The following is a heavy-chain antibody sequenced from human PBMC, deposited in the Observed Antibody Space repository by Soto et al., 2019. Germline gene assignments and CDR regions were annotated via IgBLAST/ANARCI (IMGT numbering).Heavy chain of an antibody. J-gene: IGHJ6*02. CDR1: GGTFSDYA. Sequence: QVQLVQSGAEMRKPGSSLRVSCKASGGTFSDYAFSWVRQAPGQGLEWMGAIVPRFGSPNYAQKFGGRVTITADTSTSTVYMALSSLRFDDMAVYFCARDRIQLRLGKYSFNGMDVWGQGTTIIVSS. V-gene: IGHV1-69*06. CDR2: IVPRFGSP. D-gene: IGHD3-16*01. CDR3: ARDRIQLRLGKYSFNGMDV.